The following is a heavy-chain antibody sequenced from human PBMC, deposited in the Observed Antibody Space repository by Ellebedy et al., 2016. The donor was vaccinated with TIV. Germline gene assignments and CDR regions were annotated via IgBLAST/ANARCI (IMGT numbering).Heavy chain of an antibody. CDR1: GFTVTTSY. CDR3: ARGGLLGAILGF. CDR2: VYSGGKT. D-gene: IGHD1-26*01. Sequence: GESLKISCAASGFTVTTSYMSWVRQAPGKGLEWVSIVYSGGKTHYADSVKGRFTISRDTFKNTLDLQMNSLRAEDTAVYFCARGGLLGAILGFWGQGVLVTVSS. V-gene: IGHV3-53*01. J-gene: IGHJ4*02.